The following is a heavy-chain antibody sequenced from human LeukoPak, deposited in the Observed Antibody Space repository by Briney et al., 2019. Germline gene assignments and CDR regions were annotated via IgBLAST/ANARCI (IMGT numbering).Heavy chain of an antibody. CDR1: GGSFSGYY. J-gene: IGHJ5*02. Sequence: SETLSLTCAVYGGSFSGYYWSWIRQPPGKGLEWIGETNHSGSTNYNPSLKSRVTISVDTSKNQFSLKLSSVTAADTAVYYCARGRGSSSWFMGPKYNWFDPWGQGTLVTVSS. CDR3: ARGRGSSSWFMGPKYNWFDP. D-gene: IGHD6-13*01. CDR2: TNHSGST. V-gene: IGHV4-34*01.